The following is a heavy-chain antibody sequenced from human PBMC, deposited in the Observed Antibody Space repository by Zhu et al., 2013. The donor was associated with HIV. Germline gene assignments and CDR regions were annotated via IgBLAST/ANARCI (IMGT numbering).Heavy chain of an antibody. CDR3: AADPRITMVRGVIGSI. CDR1: GFTFTSSA. J-gene: IGHJ3*02. Sequence: QLVQSGPEVKKPGTSVKVSCKASGFTFTSSAVQWVRQARGQRLEWIGWIVVGSGNTNYAQKFQERVTITRDMSTSTAYMELSSLRSEDTAVYYCAADPRITMVRGVIGSIWGQGTMVTVSS. V-gene: IGHV1-58*01. CDR2: IVVGSGNT. D-gene: IGHD3-10*01.